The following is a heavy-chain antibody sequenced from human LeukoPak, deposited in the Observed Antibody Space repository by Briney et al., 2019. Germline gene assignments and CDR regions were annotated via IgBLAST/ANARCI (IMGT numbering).Heavy chain of an antibody. CDR1: GGSISSYY. V-gene: IGHV4-59*01. D-gene: IGHD3-22*01. CDR2: IYYSGST. Sequence: SETLSLTCTVSGGSISSYYWSWIRQPPGKGLEWIGYIYYSGSTNYNPSLKSRVTISVDTSKNQFSLKLSSVTAADTAVYYCARSVDYYDSSGYYYSAFLGMDVWGQGTTVTVSS. CDR3: ARSVDYYDSSGYYYSAFLGMDV. J-gene: IGHJ6*02.